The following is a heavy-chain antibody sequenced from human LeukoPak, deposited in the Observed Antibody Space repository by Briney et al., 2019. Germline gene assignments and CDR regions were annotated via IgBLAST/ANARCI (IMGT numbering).Heavy chain of an antibody. CDR1: GFTFSSYG. V-gene: IGHV3-23*01. CDR2: IPGSGGNT. D-gene: IGHD1-26*01. Sequence: GGSLRLSCAASGFTFSSYGMKWVRQAPGKGLEWVSGIPGSGGNTYYADSVRGRFTISRDNSKNTLHLQMNSLRAEDTAVYYCAKSYSGNYNDAFGIWGQGTMVTVSS. CDR3: AKSYSGNYNDAFGI. J-gene: IGHJ3*02.